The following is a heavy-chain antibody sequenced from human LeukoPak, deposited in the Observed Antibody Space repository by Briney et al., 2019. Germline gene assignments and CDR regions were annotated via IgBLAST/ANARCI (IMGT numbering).Heavy chain of an antibody. D-gene: IGHD3-10*01. CDR1: GFTFSSYA. V-gene: IGHV3-23*01. CDR2: ISGSGGST. CDR3: AKGLHHYYGSGSYSKG. J-gene: IGHJ4*02. Sequence: PGGSLRLSCAASGFTFSSYAMSWVRQAPGKGLEWVSAISGSGGSTYYADSVKGRFTISRDNSKNTLYLQMNSLRAEDTAVYYCAKGLHHYYGSGSYSKGWGQGTLVTVSS.